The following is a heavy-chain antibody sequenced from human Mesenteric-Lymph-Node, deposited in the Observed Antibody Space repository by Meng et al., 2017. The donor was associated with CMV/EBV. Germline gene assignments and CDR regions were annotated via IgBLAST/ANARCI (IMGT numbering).Heavy chain of an antibody. CDR1: GGSFSGYY. Sequence: QVQLQQGGAGLVKASETLSGTCAFYGGSFSGYYWNWIRQCPEKGLEWIGEINHSGSTTYNPSFTSRIIISVDTSTNQISLNMSSVTAADTAVYYCARGSSYDILTGYFDYWGQGALVTVSS. D-gene: IGHD3-9*01. CDR3: ARGSSYDILTGYFDY. CDR2: INHSGST. J-gene: IGHJ4*02. V-gene: IGHV4-34*01.